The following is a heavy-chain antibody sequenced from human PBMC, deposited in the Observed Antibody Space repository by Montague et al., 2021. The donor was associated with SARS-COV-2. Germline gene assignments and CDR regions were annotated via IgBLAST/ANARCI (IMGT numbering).Heavy chain of an antibody. CDR3: VYSIEPRRSGSCYGSRCYHFDS. J-gene: IGHJ4*02. CDR2: IYWDDDR. D-gene: IGHD3-22*01. V-gene: IGHV2-5*02. CDR1: GFSLSTSGVG. Sequence: PALVKPTQTLTLTCTFSGFSLSTSGVGVAWIRQPPGKALEWLALIYWDDDRRYSPSLESGLTITKDTPKNQVVLTMTDMDSGDTATNHCVYSIEPRRSGSCYGSRCYHFDSWGQGALVTVSS.